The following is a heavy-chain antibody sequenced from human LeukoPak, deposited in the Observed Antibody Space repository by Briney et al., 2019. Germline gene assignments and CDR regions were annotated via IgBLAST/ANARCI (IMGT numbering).Heavy chain of an antibody. Sequence: PSETLSLTCAVYGGSFSGYYWSWIRQPPGKGLEWIGEINHSGSTNYNPSLKSRVTISVDTSKNQFSLKLSSVTAADTAVYYCARGRVGATAYWGQGTLITVSS. D-gene: IGHD1-26*01. J-gene: IGHJ4*02. CDR3: ARGRVGATAY. CDR1: GGSFSGYY. V-gene: IGHV4-34*01. CDR2: INHSGST.